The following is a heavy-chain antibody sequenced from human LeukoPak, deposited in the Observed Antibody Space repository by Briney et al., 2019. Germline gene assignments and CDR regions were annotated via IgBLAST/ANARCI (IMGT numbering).Heavy chain of an antibody. D-gene: IGHD6-25*01. CDR2: INRSGST. V-gene: IGHV4-34*01. CDR1: SESFSGYY. Sequence: SETPSLTCAVYSESFSGYYWNWIRQPPGKGLEWIGEINRSGSTNYNPSLKSRVTISVDTSKNQFSLKLSSVTAADTAVYYCAQGRAAFYWGQGTLVTVSS. J-gene: IGHJ4*02. CDR3: AQGRAAFY.